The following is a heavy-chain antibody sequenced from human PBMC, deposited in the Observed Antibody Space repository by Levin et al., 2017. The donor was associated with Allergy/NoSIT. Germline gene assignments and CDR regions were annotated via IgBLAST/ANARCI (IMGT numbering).Heavy chain of an antibody. Sequence: SVKVSCKASGGTFSSYAISWVRQAPGQGLEWMGGIIPIFGTANYAQKFQGRVTITADESTSTAYMELSSLRSEDTAVYYCAGYCSSTSCFCPHRRNWFDPGGQGTLVTVSS. V-gene: IGHV1-69*13. D-gene: IGHD2-2*01. CDR1: GGTFSSYA. CDR3: AGYCSSTSCFCPHRRNWFDP. CDR2: IIPIFGTA. J-gene: IGHJ5*02.